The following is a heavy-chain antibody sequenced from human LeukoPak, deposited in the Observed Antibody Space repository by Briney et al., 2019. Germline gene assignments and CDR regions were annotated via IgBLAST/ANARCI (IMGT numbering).Heavy chain of an antibody. Sequence: SETLSLTCAVSGYSISSGYYWGWIRQPPGKGLEWIGSIYHSGSTYYNPSLKSRVTTSVDTSKNQFSLKLSSVTAADTAVYYCARHAKYCSSTSCYIDYWGQGTLVTVSS. J-gene: IGHJ4*02. V-gene: IGHV4-38-2*01. CDR2: IYHSGST. CDR1: GYSISSGYY. CDR3: ARHAKYCSSTSCYIDY. D-gene: IGHD2-2*02.